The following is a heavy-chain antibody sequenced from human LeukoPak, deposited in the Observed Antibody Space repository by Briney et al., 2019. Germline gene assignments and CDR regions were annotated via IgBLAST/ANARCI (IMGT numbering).Heavy chain of an antibody. Sequence: PGGSLRLSCAASGFTFSSYVMHWVRQAPGKGLEWVAVIWYDGSNKYYADSVKGRFTISRDNSKNTLYLQMNSLRAEDTAVYYCARHAALYSNYPFDPWGQGTLVTVSS. CDR2: IWYDGSNK. CDR1: GFTFSSYV. J-gene: IGHJ5*02. CDR3: ARHAALYSNYPFDP. V-gene: IGHV3-33*01. D-gene: IGHD4-4*01.